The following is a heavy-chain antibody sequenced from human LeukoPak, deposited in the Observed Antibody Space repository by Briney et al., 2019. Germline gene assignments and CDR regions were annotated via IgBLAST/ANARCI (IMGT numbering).Heavy chain of an antibody. J-gene: IGHJ2*01. V-gene: IGHV4-59*01. D-gene: IGHD2-21*01. Sequence: KTSETLSLTCTVSGGSISSYCWSWIRQPPGKGLEWIGYIYYSGSTNYNPSLKSRVTISVDTSKNQFSLKLSSVTAADTAVYYCASNMKVRARYFDLWGRGTLVTVSS. CDR3: ASNMKVRARYFDL. CDR2: IYYSGST. CDR1: GGSISSYC.